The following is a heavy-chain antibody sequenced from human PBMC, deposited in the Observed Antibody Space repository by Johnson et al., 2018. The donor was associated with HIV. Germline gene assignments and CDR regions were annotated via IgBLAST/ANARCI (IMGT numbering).Heavy chain of an antibody. CDR1: GFTVSASS. Sequence: EVQLVESGGGLIQPGGSLRLSCAASGFTVSASSMIWVRQAPGEGLKWVSLIYTGDSTSYADSVKGRFTISRDNSKNTLYLQMNSLRAEDTAVYYCAKDRWIRLPGAEFVCDIWGQGTMVTVSS. CDR3: AKDRWIRLPGAEFVCDI. CDR2: IYTGDST. J-gene: IGHJ3*02. D-gene: IGHD5-12*01. V-gene: IGHV3-53*01.